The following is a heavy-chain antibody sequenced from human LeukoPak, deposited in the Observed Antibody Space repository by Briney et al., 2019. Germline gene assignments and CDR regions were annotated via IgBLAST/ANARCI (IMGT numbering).Heavy chain of an antibody. CDR2: IIPIFGTA. CDR1: GYTFTSYG. Sequence: GASVKVSCKASGYTFTSYGISWVRQAPGQGLEWMGGIIPIFGTANYAQKFQGRVTITADESTSTAYMELSSLRSEDTAVYYCASTPLHYDILTGYYRGYYYYYMDVWGKGTTVTISS. CDR3: ASTPLHYDILTGYYRGYYYYYMDV. V-gene: IGHV1-69*13. J-gene: IGHJ6*03. D-gene: IGHD3-9*01.